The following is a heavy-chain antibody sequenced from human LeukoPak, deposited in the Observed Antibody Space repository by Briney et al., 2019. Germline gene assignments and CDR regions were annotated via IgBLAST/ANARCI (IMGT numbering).Heavy chain of an antibody. CDR3: ARLPLWFGELPY. J-gene: IGHJ4*02. CDR1: GYSVSSGYW. CDR2: INHSGTTT. D-gene: IGHD3-10*01. V-gene: IGHV4-4*02. Sequence: PSETLSLTCAVSGYSVSSGYWWSWVRQSPGKGLEWIGEINHSGTTTNYNPSLRSRVAISLDKPNNQFSLEVTSVTAADTAVYYCARLPLWFGELPYWGQGTLVTVSS.